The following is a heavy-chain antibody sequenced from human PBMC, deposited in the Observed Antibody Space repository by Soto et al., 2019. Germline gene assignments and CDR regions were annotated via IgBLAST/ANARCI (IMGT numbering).Heavy chain of an antibody. J-gene: IGHJ5*02. CDR2: INHSGST. CDR3: ARKPVTTRWFAP. V-gene: IGHV4-34*01. D-gene: IGHD4-17*01. CDR1: GGSFSGYY. Sequence: QVQLQQWGAGLLKPSETLSLTCAVYGGSFSGYYWCWIRKPPGKGLEWIGEINHSGSTNYNPSLTSRVTISVDTAKNQFSLQLSSVTAADTAVYYCARKPVTTRWFAPWGQGTLVTVSS.